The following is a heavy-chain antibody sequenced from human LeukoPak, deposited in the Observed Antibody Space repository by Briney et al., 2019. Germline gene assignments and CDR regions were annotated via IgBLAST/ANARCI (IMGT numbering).Heavy chain of an antibody. V-gene: IGHV3-48*03. CDR2: INSDGKTI. CDR3: ARDVRPAAAIPTYDY. J-gene: IGHJ4*02. D-gene: IGHD2-2*02. Sequence: GGSLRLSCAASGFTFSSYEMNWARQAPGKGLEWVSYINSDGKTIFYADSVKGRFTISRGNAKNSLYLQMNSLRAEDTAVYYCARDVRPAAAIPTYDYWGQGTLVTVSS. CDR1: GFTFSSYE.